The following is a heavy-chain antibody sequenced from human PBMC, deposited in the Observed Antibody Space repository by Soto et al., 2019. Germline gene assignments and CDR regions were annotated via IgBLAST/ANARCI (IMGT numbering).Heavy chain of an antibody. V-gene: IGHV3-15*07. CDR2: IKSKTDGGTT. CDR3: TKDDKDHDFWSPLVSRSYYYYGMDV. D-gene: IGHD3-3*01. Sequence: GGSLRLSCAASGFTFSNAWMSWVRQAPGKGLEWVGRIKSKTDGGTTDYAAPVKGRFTISRDDSKNTLYLQMNSLKTEDTAVYYCTKDDKDHDFWSPLVSRSYYYYGMDVCGQVTTVTVSS. J-gene: IGHJ6*02. CDR1: GFTFSNAW.